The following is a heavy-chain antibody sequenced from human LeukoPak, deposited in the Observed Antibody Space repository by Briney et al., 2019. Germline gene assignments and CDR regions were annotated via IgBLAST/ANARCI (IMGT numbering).Heavy chain of an antibody. CDR2: IYYSGST. CDR3: ARYREVSSLGFDP. V-gene: IGHV4-39*07. Sequence: SETLSLTCAVSGGSISSSSYYWGWIRQPPGKGLEWIGSIYYSGSTYYNPSLKSRVTISVDTSKNQFSLKLSSVTAADTAVYYCARYREVSSLGFDPWGQGILVTVSS. J-gene: IGHJ5*02. CDR1: GGSISSSSYY. D-gene: IGHD5/OR15-5a*01.